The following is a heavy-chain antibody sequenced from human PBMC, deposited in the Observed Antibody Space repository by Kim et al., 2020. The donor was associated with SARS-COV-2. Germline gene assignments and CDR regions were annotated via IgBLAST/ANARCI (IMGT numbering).Heavy chain of an antibody. CDR3: AREGSGFAFDI. J-gene: IGHJ3*02. Sequence: TYYHPSLKSRVTISVDTSKNPFSLKLSSVTAADTTVYYCAREGSGFAFDIWGQGTMVTVSS. V-gene: IGHV4-31*02. D-gene: IGHD1-26*01. CDR2: T.